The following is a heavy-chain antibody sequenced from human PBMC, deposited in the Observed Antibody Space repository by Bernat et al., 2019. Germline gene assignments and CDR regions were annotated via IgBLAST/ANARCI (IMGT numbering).Heavy chain of an antibody. CDR2: IIPIFGTA. CDR1: GGTFSSYA. CDR3: ARAQCYESSGVRVENEDSFDI. V-gene: IGHV1-69*01. D-gene: IGHD3-22*01. Sequence: QVQLVQSGAEVKKPGSSVKLSCTASGGTFSSYAISWVRQAPGQGLEWMGGIIPIFGTANYAQKFQGRVTITADESTSTAYMELSSLRAEDTAVYYCARAQCYESSGVRVENEDSFDIWGQGTMVTVSS. J-gene: IGHJ3*02.